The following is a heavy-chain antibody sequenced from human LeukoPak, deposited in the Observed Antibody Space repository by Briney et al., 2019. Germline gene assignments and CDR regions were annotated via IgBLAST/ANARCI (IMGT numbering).Heavy chain of an antibody. Sequence: QSGGSLRLSCTASGFSFSGHWMHWARQLPGKGLVWVSRISPTGSTTSYADSVKGRFTISRDNSKNTLYLQMNSLRAEDTAVYYCAKEPMTTVTTYMDVWGQGTTVTVSS. D-gene: IGHD4-17*01. CDR1: GFSFSGHW. CDR2: ISPTGSTT. V-gene: IGHV3-74*01. J-gene: IGHJ6*02. CDR3: AKEPMTTVTTYMDV.